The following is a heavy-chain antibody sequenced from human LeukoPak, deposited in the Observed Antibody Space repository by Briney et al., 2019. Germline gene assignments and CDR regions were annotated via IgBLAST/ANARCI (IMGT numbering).Heavy chain of an antibody. CDR2: IIPILGIA. CDR3: ARDLGSGSWNYYYYGMDV. Sequence: SVKVSCKASGGTFSSYAISWVRQAPGQGLEWMGRIIPILGIANYAQKFQGRVTIIADKSTSTAYMELSSLRSEDTAVYYCARDLGSGSWNYYYYGMDVWGQGTTVTVSS. J-gene: IGHJ6*02. V-gene: IGHV1-69*04. D-gene: IGHD6-13*01. CDR1: GGTFSSYA.